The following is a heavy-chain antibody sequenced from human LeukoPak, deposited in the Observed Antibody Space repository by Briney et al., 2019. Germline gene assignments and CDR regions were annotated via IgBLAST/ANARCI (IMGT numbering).Heavy chain of an antibody. Sequence: PSETLSLTCTVSGGSISTYSWGWIRQPPGKGLEWIANIHYGGSTDYNPSLRSRVTITADTSRNQFSLKLSSVTAADTAVYYCARLLRFFGTGYYYGMDVWGQGTTVTVSS. D-gene: IGHD3-3*01. J-gene: IGHJ6*02. CDR2: IHYGGST. CDR3: ARLLRFFGTGYYYGMDV. CDR1: GGSISTYS. V-gene: IGHV4-59*12.